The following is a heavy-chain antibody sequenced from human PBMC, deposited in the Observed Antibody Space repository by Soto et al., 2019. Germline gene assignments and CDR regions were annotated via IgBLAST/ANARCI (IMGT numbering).Heavy chain of an antibody. J-gene: IGHJ5*02. CDR1: GYTFTGYY. V-gene: IGHV1-2*02. CDR2: INPNSGGS. Sequence: ASVKVSCKASGYTFTGYYMHCVRQAPGQGPEWMGWINPNSGGSNYAQKFQVRVTMTRDTSTSTVYMELSRLRSDDTAVYYCARGPSHKWFDPWGQGTLVTVSS. CDR3: ARGPSHKWFDP.